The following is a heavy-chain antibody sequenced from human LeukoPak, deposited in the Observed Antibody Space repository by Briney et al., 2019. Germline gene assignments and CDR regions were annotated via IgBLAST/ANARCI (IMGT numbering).Heavy chain of an antibody. CDR3: AKDPRGYSPYYFDY. V-gene: IGHV3-23*01. CDR2: ISGGGGIP. Sequence: GGSLRLSCATSGFTFSIYAMSWVRQAPGKGLEWVSGISGGGGIPYYADSVKGRFTISRDNSKNTLYLQMNSLRAEDTAVYYCAKDPRGYSPYYFDYWGQGTLVTVSS. CDR1: GFTFSIYA. J-gene: IGHJ4*02. D-gene: IGHD5-18*01.